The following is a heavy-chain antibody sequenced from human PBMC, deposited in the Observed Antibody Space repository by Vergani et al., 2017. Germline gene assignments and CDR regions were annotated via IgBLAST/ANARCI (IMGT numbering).Heavy chain of an antibody. CDR2: INAGNGNT. V-gene: IGHV1-3*01. CDR3: ARDTSSSWDPFDP. J-gene: IGHJ5*02. CDR1: GYTFTSYA. D-gene: IGHD6-13*01. Sequence: QVQPVQSGAEVKKPGASVKVSCKASGYTFTSYAMHWVRQAPGQRLEWMGWINAGNGNTKYSQKFQGRVTITRDTSASTAYMELSSLRSEDTAVYYCARDTSSSWDPFDPWGQGTLVTVSS.